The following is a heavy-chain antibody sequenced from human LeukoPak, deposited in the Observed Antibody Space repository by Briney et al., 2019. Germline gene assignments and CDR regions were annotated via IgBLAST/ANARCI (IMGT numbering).Heavy chain of an antibody. V-gene: IGHV4-39*07. Sequence: SETLSLTCTVSGDSISSSSYYWGWIRQPPGKGLEWIGSIYYSGSTYYNPSLKSRVTISVETSKNQFSLKLSSVTAADTAVYYCARDGRFPPEVLPRYFDYWGQGTLVTVSS. CDR1: GDSISSSSYY. CDR3: ARDGRFPPEVLPRYFDY. CDR2: IYYSGST. J-gene: IGHJ4*02. D-gene: IGHD1-26*01.